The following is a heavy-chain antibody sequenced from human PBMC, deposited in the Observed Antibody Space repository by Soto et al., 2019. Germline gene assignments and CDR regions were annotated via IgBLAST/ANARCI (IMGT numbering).Heavy chain of an antibody. D-gene: IGHD3-10*01. CDR2: IYYSGST. V-gene: IGHV4-31*03. CDR1: GGSISSGGYY. Sequence: QVQLQESGPGLVKPSQTLSLTCTVSGGSISSGGYYWSWIRQHLGKGLEWIGYIYYSGSTYYNPSLKSRVTISVDTSKNQFSLKLSSVTAADTAVYYCARDGLLYGSGSRDAFDIWGQGTMVTVSS. J-gene: IGHJ3*02. CDR3: ARDGLLYGSGSRDAFDI.